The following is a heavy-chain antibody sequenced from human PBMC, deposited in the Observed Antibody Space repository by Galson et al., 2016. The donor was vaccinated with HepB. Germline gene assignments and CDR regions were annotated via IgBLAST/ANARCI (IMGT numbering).Heavy chain of an antibody. CDR1: GFTFSSYA. Sequence: SLRLSCAASGFTFSSYAMSWVRQAPGKGLEWVSAISGSGTSTYYADSVKGRFTISRDKSRNTLYLQMNSLRAEDTAVYYCAKAHPFNDYYYYFYMDGWGKWTTVTVSS. J-gene: IGHJ6*03. D-gene: IGHD2-8*01. V-gene: IGHV3-23*01. CDR2: ISGSGTST. CDR3: AKAHPFNDYYYYFYMDG.